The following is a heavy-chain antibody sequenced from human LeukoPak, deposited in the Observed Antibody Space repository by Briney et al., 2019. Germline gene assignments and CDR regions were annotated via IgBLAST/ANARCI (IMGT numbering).Heavy chain of an antibody. CDR3: AKTRVPYSGSYYLDY. J-gene: IGHJ4*02. D-gene: IGHD1-26*01. V-gene: IGHV3-23*01. CDR1: GFTFSSYA. Sequence: PGRSLRLSCAASGFTFSSYAMSWVRQAPGKGLEWVSAISGSGGSTYYADSVKGRFTISRDNSKNTLYLQMNSLRAEDTAVYYCAKTRVPYSGSYYLDYWGQGTLVTVSS. CDR2: ISGSGGST.